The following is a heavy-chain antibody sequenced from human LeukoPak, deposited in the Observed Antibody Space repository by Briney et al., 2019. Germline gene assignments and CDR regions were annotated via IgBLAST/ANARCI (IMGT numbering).Heavy chain of an antibody. Sequence: ASVKVSCKASGYTFTSYGISWVRQAPGQGLEWMGWISAYNGNTNYAQKFQGRVTMTRDTSISTAYMELSRLRSDDTAVYYCARRGGATYYYYMDVWGKGTTVTVSS. V-gene: IGHV1-18*01. CDR3: ARRGGATYYYYMDV. J-gene: IGHJ6*03. D-gene: IGHD4-17*01. CDR1: GYTFTSYG. CDR2: ISAYNGNT.